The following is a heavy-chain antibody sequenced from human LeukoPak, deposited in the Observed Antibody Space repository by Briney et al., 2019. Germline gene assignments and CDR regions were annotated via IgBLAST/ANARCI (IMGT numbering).Heavy chain of an antibody. CDR2: INHSGST. V-gene: IGHV4-34*01. Sequence: SETLSLTCAVYGGSFSGYYWSWIRQPPGKGLEWIGEINHSGSTNYNPSLKSRVTTSVDTSKNQFSLKLSSVTAADTAVYYCARDSSGYSYYFDYWGQGTLVTVSS. J-gene: IGHJ4*02. CDR1: GGSFSGYY. CDR3: ARDSSGYSYYFDY. D-gene: IGHD3-22*01.